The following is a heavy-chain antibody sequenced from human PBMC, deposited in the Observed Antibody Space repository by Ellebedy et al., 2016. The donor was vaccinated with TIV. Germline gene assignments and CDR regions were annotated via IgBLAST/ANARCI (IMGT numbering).Heavy chain of an antibody. CDR1: VYTFTSYG. CDR3: VRDYGDQYSPDY. CDR2: ISGYNGNTGNT. Sequence: AASVKVSCKTSVYTFTSYGFSWVRQAPGQGLDWMGWISGYNGNTGNTHYAQKVQGRVTMTTDTSTSTVYMELRSLRSDDTAMYYCVRDYGDQYSPDYWGQGTLVTVSS. D-gene: IGHD4-17*01. V-gene: IGHV1-18*01. J-gene: IGHJ4*02.